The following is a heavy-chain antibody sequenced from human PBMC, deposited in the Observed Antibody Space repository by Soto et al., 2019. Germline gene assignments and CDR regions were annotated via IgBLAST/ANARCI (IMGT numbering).Heavy chain of an antibody. CDR3: ARGGSGTYYSIDY. D-gene: IGHD1-7*01. CDR1: GGSFSGYY. CDR2: INHSGDT. V-gene: IGHV4-34*01. Sequence: SETLSLTCAVYGGSFSGYYWSWIRQTPGKGLEWIGEINHSGDTNYNPSLKSRVTISADTSKNQFSLKLTSVTAADRAVYYCARGGSGTYYSIDYWGQGTLLTVST. J-gene: IGHJ4*02.